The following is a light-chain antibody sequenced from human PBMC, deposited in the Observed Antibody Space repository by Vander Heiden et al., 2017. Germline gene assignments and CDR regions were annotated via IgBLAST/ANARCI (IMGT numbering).Light chain of an antibody. CDR2: EAT. CDR1: ISDIGTYKR. J-gene: IGLJ2*01. V-gene: IGLV2-18*02. CDR3: SAYTNDSTVI. Sequence: QSALTQPPSVSGSPGRSVTISCSGSISDIGTYKRVSGYQQAPGTVPKVVIYEATNRPSGVPDRFSGSRSGNTASLTISGLQTEDESYYYCSAYTNDSTVIFGGGTKLTVL.